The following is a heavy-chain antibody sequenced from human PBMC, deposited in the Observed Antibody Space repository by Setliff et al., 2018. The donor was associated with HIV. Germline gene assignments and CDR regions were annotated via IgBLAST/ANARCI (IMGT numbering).Heavy chain of an antibody. CDR3: ARSRIRGYYDTSPAMAFDI. J-gene: IGHJ3*02. V-gene: IGHV4-34*10. D-gene: IGHD3-22*01. Sequence: SETLSLTCAVYGGPLSGHYWSWIRQPPGQGLEWIGETSHSGKTNYNPSLKSRIVISLDTSKKQFSLHFYSVTAADTAVYYCARSRIRGYYDTSPAMAFDIWGQGTMVTVSS. CDR2: TSHSGKT. CDR1: GGPLSGHY.